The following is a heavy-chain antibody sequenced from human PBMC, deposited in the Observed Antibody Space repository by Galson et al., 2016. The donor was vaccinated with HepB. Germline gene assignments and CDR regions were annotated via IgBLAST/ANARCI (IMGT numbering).Heavy chain of an antibody. CDR2: ISYDGNNK. J-gene: IGHJ6*02. CDR3: ARPRASNYYYYGMDV. V-gene: IGHV3-30*03. Sequence: SLRLSCAASGLTFSAYGLHWVRQAPGKGLEWVAFISYDGNNKYFIDSVKGRFTISRDNSKNTLYLQMNSLRAEDTAVYYCARPRASNYYYYGMDVWGQGTTVAVSS. D-gene: IGHD2-2*01. CDR1: GLTFSAYG.